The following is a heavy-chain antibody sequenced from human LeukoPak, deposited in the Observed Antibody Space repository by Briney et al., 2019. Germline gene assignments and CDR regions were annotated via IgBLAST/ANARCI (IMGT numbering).Heavy chain of an antibody. V-gene: IGHV4-59*08. D-gene: IGHD3-22*01. CDR2: IYYSGST. Sequence: SETLSLTCTVSGGSLSSYYWSWIRQPPGKGLEWIGYIYYSGSTNHNPSLKSRVTISVDTSKNQFSLKLSSVTAADTAVYYCARQGGYDSSGYYYLDYWGQGTLVTVSS. J-gene: IGHJ4*02. CDR1: GGSLSSYY. CDR3: ARQGGYDSSGYYYLDY.